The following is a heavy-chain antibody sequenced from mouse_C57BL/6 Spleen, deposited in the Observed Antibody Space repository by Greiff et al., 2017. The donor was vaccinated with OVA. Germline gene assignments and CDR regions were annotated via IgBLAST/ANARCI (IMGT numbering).Heavy chain of an antibody. J-gene: IGHJ2*01. CDR1: GYTFTDYE. V-gene: IGHV1-15*01. Sequence: LQESGAELVRPGASVTLSCKASGYTFTDYEMHWVKQTPVHGLEWIGAIDPETGGTAYNQKFKGKAILTADKSSSTAYMERRSLTSEDSAVYYCTRRGSSSYYFDYWGQGTTLTVSS. D-gene: IGHD1-1*01. CDR2: IDPETGGT. CDR3: TRRGSSSYYFDY.